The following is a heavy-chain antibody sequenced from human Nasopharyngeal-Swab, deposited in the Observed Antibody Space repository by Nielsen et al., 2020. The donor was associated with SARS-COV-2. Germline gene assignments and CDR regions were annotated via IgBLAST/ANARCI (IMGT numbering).Heavy chain of an antibody. CDR2: INHSGST. CDR3: ARRTGGRGFDY. V-gene: IGHV4-34*01. J-gene: IGHJ4*02. CDR1: GGSFSGYY. Sequence: SQTLSLTCAVYGGSFSGYYWSWIRQPPGKGLERIGEINHSGSTNYNPSLKSRVTISVDTSKNQFSLKLSSVTAADTAVYYCARRTGGRGFDYWGQGTLVTVSS. D-gene: IGHD3-16*01.